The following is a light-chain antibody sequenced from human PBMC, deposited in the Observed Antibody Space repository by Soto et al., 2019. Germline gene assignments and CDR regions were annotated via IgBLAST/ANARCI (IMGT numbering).Light chain of an antibody. CDR1: QSFSSNY. J-gene: IGKJ1*01. V-gene: IGKV3-20*01. CDR2: GAT. Sequence: EIVLTQSPGTLSLSPGERATLSCRASQSFSSNYLAWYQQKPGQAPRILIYGATTRATGIPDRFSGSESGTNVTLTISRLEPEDSAVYYCQQYSSVWTFGQGTKVEI. CDR3: QQYSSVWT.